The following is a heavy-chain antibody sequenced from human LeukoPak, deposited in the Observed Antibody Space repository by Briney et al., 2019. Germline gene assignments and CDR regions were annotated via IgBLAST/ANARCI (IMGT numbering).Heavy chain of an antibody. CDR1: GFTFSSYG. CDR2: IWYDGSNK. V-gene: IGHV3-33*06. CDR3: AKGSAAAAADY. J-gene: IGHJ4*02. D-gene: IGHD6-13*01. Sequence: GGSLRLSCAASGFTFSSYGMHWVRQAPGKGLEWVAVIWYDGSNKYYADSVKGRFTISRDNSKNTLYLQMNSLRAEDTAVYYCAKGSAAAAADYWGQGTLVTVSS.